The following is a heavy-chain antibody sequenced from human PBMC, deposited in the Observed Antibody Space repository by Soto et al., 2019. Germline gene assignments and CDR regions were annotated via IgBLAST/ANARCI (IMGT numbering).Heavy chain of an antibody. CDR3: ARMETFGSLNWFDP. J-gene: IGHJ5*02. CDR1: LYSLPKND. CDR2: MNPGSGDT. Sequence: ASVEVSCQASLYSLPKNDVSWVRQAPGQGLKWRGWMNPGSGDTGYARRFQGRVTVTRDISIATAYMELSSLRSDDTAIYYCARMETFGSLNWFDPWGQGNLVTVSA. V-gene: IGHV1-8*01. D-gene: IGHD3-16*01.